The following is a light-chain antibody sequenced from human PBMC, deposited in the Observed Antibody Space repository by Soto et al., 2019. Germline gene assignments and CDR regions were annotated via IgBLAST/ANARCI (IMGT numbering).Light chain of an antibody. V-gene: IGLV2-23*02. Sequence: QCALTQPASVSGSPGQSITISCTGTSSDVGSDNLVSWYQQHPGKAPKFIIYEVSQRPAGVSYRFSGSKSGNTAYLTISGLQAEDEADYYCCSYAGSITYVFGTGTKVTVL. CDR1: SSDVGSDNL. J-gene: IGLJ1*01. CDR3: CSYAGSITYV. CDR2: EVS.